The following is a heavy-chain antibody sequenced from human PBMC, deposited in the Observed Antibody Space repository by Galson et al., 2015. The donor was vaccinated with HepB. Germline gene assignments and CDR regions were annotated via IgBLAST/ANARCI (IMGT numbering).Heavy chain of an antibody. CDR3: ARGQYYYDSSGSTNLFDY. D-gene: IGHD3-22*01. J-gene: IGHJ4*02. V-gene: IGHV3-33*01. CDR1: GFTFSSYG. Sequence: SLRLSCAAPGFTFSSYGMHWVRQAPGKGLEWVAVIWYDGSNKYYADSVKGRFTISRDNSKNTLFLQMNSLRAEDTTVYYCARGQYYYDSSGSTNLFDYWGQGTLVTVSS. CDR2: IWYDGSNK.